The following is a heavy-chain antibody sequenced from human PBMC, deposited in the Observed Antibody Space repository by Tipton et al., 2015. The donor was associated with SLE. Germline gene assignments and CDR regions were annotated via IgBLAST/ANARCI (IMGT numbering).Heavy chain of an antibody. J-gene: IGHJ4*02. CDR2: IHSSGST. CDR1: GGSISSYY. V-gene: IGHV4-4*07. D-gene: IGHD5-24*01. Sequence: TLSLTCTVFGGSISSYYWSWIRQPAGKGLEWIGQIHSSGSTSYNPPLKSRLPLSIDTSKNQFSLKLSSVTAADTAVYYCVRLELPATKADYWGPGTLVTVSP. CDR3: VRLELPATKADY.